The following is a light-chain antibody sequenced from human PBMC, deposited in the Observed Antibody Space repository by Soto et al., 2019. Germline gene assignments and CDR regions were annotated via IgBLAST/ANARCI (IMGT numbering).Light chain of an antibody. CDR2: KAS. V-gene: IGKV1-5*03. CDR3: QQYNRYWT. J-gene: IGKJ1*01. Sequence: DIQMTQSPSTLSASVGDRVTITCRASQSISTWLAWYKHKPGKAPKLLIYKASNLESGVPSRFSGSGSGTEFTLTISSLEPDDFANYYCQQYNRYWTFGQGTKVEMK. CDR1: QSISTW.